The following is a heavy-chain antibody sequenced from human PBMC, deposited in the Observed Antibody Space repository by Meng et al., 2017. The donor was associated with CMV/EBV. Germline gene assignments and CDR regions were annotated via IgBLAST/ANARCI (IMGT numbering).Heavy chain of an antibody. CDR2: IYYSGST. V-gene: IGHV4-39*07. D-gene: IGHD3-9*01. Sequence: VKPSGTLSLNCTVSGGSIRSSSDYWGWISQPQGKGLEWIGSIYYSGSTYYNPSLKSRVTISVDTSKTQLSLKLSSVTAADTAVYYCARDAGHYDILTGYSYWGQGTLVTVSS. CDR1: GGSIRSSSDY. CDR3: ARDAGHYDILTGYSY. J-gene: IGHJ4*02.